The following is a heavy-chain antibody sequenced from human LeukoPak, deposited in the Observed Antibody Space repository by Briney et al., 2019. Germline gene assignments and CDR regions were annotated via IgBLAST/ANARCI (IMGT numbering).Heavy chain of an antibody. Sequence: PGGSLRLSCAASGFTFSSYSMNWVRQAPGKGLEWVANIKQDGSEKYYVDSVKGRFTISRDNAKNSVYLHMNSLRAEDTAVYYCARDGSDSTGYYYALWGQGTLVTVSS. CDR1: GFTFSSYS. D-gene: IGHD3-22*01. CDR2: IKQDGSEK. CDR3: ARDGSDSTGYYYAL. V-gene: IGHV3-7*01. J-gene: IGHJ4*02.